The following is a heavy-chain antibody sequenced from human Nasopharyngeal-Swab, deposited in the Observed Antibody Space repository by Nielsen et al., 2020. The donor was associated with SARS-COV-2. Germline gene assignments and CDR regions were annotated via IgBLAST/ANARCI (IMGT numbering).Heavy chain of an antibody. CDR1: GFTFSSYW. J-gene: IGHJ4*02. CDR3: AREGVVPAAMLDY. D-gene: IGHD2-2*01. Sequence: GESLKISCAASGFTFSSYWMSWVRQAPGKRLEWVANIKQDGSEKYYVDSVKGRFTISRDNAKNSLYLQMNSLRAEDTAVYYCAREGVVPAAMLDYWGQGTLVTVSS. CDR2: IKQDGSEK. V-gene: IGHV3-7*01.